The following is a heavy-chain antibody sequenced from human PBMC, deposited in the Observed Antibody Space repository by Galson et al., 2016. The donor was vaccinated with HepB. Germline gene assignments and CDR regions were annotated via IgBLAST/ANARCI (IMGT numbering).Heavy chain of an antibody. CDR2: ISSDGSNK. J-gene: IGHJ4*02. V-gene: IGHV3-30*18. Sequence: SLRLSCAASGFTFSSYGMHWVRQAPGKGLEWVAVISSDGSNKYYADSVKGRFTISRDNSKNTLYLQMNNLRAEDTAVYYCAKVSDEYYFDYWGQGTLVTVSS. CDR3: AKVSDEYYFDY. CDR1: GFTFSSYG.